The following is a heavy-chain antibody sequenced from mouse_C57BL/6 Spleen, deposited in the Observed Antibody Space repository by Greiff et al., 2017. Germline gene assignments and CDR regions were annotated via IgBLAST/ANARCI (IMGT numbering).Heavy chain of an antibody. CDR1: GYTFTDYE. J-gene: IGHJ2*01. D-gene: IGHD1-1*01. Sequence: VQLQQSGAELVRPGASVTLSCKASGYTFTDYEMHWVKQTPVHGLEWIGAIDPETGGTAYNQKFKGKAILTADKSSSTAYMELRSLTSEDSAVYYWTTVVAPFDYWGQGTTLTVSS. V-gene: IGHV1-15*01. CDR2: IDPETGGT. CDR3: TTVVAPFDY.